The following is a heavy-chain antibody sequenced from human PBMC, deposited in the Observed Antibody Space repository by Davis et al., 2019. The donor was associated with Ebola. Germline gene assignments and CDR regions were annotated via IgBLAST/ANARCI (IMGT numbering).Heavy chain of an antibody. CDR3: ARRGPVVTPLDC. Sequence: PGGSLRLSCEASGFTFSGYSTNWVRQAPGKGLEWLSSISASSIIYYADSVKGRFTISRDNARNSLYLQMDSLKDEDTALYYCARRGPVVTPLDCWGQGTLVTVSS. J-gene: IGHJ4*02. V-gene: IGHV3-69-1*01. D-gene: IGHD4-23*01. CDR1: GFTFSGYS. CDR2: ISASSII.